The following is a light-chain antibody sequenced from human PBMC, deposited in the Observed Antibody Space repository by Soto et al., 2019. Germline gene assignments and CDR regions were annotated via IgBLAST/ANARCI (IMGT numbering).Light chain of an antibody. V-gene: IGLV4-69*01. Sequence: QLVLTQSPSASASLGASVKLTCALSSGHNNYAIAWHQQQPEKGPRYLMMINSDGSHSKGDGIPDRFSGSSSGAERYLTISSLQSEDEADYYCQTWGTGIHVFGTGTKVTVL. J-gene: IGLJ1*01. CDR1: SGHNNYA. CDR3: QTWGTGIHV. CDR2: INSDGSH.